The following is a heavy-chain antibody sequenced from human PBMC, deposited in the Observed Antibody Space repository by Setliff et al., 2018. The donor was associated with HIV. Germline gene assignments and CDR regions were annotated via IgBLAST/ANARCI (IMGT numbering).Heavy chain of an antibody. D-gene: IGHD4-17*01. V-gene: IGHV4-59*01. CDR2: IYFTGSS. CDR1: GGSISTYY. CDR3: ARVQMAYAAFDV. J-gene: IGHJ3*01. Sequence: PSETLSLTCTVSGGSISTYYWSWIRQPPGKGLDWIGSIYFTGSSDNNPSLKSRVTLSVDTSKHQFSLKLSSVTAADTAVYYCARVQMAYAAFDVWGQGTMVTVTS.